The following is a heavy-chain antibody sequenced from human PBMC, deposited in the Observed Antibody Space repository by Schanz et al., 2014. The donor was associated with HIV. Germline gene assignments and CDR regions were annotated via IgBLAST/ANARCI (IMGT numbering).Heavy chain of an antibody. Sequence: VQLVESGGGLVQPGGSLRLSCVASGFTFSSYSMNWVRQAPGKGLQWVAVISYDGSNKYYADSVKGRFTIARDNSKNTLYLQMNSLRAEDTAVYYCARVERRRYCSGGSCYLSTPGGYYGMDVWGQGTTVTVSS. V-gene: IGHV3-30*03. CDR2: ISYDGSNK. J-gene: IGHJ6*02. CDR3: ARVERRRYCSGGSCYLSTPGGYYGMDV. D-gene: IGHD2-15*01. CDR1: GFTFSSYS.